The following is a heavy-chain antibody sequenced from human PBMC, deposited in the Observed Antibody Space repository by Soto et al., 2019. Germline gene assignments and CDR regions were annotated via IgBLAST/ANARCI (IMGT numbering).Heavy chain of an antibody. Sequence: AASVKVSCKASGYTFTSYGISWVRQAPGQGLEWMGWISAYNGNTNYAQKLQGRVTMTTDTSTSTAYMELRSLRSDDTAVYYCARLKDYYDSSADYSFDYWGQGPLVTLSS. V-gene: IGHV1-18*01. CDR1: GYTFTSYG. CDR3: ARLKDYYDSSADYSFDY. CDR2: ISAYNGNT. D-gene: IGHD3-22*01. J-gene: IGHJ4*02.